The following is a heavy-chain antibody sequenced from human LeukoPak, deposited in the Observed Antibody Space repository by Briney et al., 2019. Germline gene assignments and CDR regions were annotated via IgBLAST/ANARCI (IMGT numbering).Heavy chain of an antibody. V-gene: IGHV3-30-3*01. CDR3: ARDLEMASYYFDY. J-gene: IGHJ4*02. D-gene: IGHD5-24*01. CDR2: ISYDGSNK. CDR1: GFTFSSYA. Sequence: GRSLRLSCAASGFTFSSYAMHWVRQAPGKGLEWVAVISYDGSNKYCADSVKGRFTISRDNSKNTLYLQMNSLRAEDTAVYYCARDLEMASYYFDYWGQGTLVTVSS.